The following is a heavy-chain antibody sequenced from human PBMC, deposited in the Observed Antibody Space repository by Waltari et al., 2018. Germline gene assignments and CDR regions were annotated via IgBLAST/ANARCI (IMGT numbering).Heavy chain of an antibody. V-gene: IGHV1-3*01. CDR1: GYTVTNYA. J-gene: IGHJ4*02. CDR2: IHAGNGNT. D-gene: IGHD3-10*01. Sequence: QVQLVQSGADGKKPGASVKVSCRASGYTVTNYALHWVRQAPVPRLEWMGWIHAGNGNTKYSQKFQGRVTITRDTSASTVYMDLISLTSEDTAMYYCARDIIGVTILQYWGQGTLVTVSS. CDR3: ARDIIGVTILQY.